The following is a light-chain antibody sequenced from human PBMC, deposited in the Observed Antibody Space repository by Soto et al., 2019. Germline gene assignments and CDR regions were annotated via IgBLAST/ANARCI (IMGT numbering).Light chain of an antibody. V-gene: IGKV1-39*01. J-gene: IGKJ1*01. CDR3: QQSYSTPWT. CDR2: AAS. CDR1: QSISSY. Sequence: IQLTQSPSSLSASVGDRVAITCRASQSISSYLNWYQQKPGKAPKLLIYAASSLQSGVPSRFSGSGSGTDFTLTISSLQPEDFATYYCQQSYSTPWTFGQGTKVDI.